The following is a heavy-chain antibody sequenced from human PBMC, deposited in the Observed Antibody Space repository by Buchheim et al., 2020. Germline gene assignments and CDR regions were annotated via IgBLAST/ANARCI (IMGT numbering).Heavy chain of an antibody. D-gene: IGHD1-1*01. CDR1: GFTFSSYS. CDR2: ISSSSSYI. J-gene: IGHJ4*02. CDR3: ARETPGDWNDEVRGEFDY. V-gene: IGHV3-21*01. Sequence: EVQLVESGGGLVKPGGSLRLSCAASGFTFSSYSMNWVRQAPGKGLEWVSSISSSSSYIYYADSVKGRFTISRDNAKNSLYLQMNSLRAEDTAVYYCARETPGDWNDEVRGEFDYWGQGTL.